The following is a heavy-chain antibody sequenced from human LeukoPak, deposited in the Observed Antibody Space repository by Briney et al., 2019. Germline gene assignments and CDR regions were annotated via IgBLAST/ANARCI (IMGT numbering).Heavy chain of an antibody. CDR2: ISYDGSEK. D-gene: IGHD6-19*01. CDR3: AKDQTSGWHYFDY. CDR1: GFSFSSYG. Sequence: GGSLRLSCAASGFSFSSYGMHWVRQAPGKGLEWVAVISYDGSEKYYADSVKGRFTISRNNSKNTLYLQMNSLRAEDTAVYYCAKDQTSGWHYFDYWGQGTLVTVSS. V-gene: IGHV3-30*18. J-gene: IGHJ4*02.